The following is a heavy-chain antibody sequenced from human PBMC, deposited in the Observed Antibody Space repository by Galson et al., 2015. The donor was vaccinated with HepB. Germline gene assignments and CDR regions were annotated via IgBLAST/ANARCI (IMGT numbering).Heavy chain of an antibody. CDR1: GFTFRGSA. Sequence: SLRLSCAASGFTFRGSAIHWVRQASGGGPEWIGHIRSKATNYAALYVPSLKGRFTISRDDSKNMAYLHMRSLKTDDTAVYYCVRSGDFSGYSSRWGQGTLVTVSS. CDR3: VRSGDFSGYSSR. CDR2: IRSKATNYAA. J-gene: IGHJ4*02. D-gene: IGHD6-13*01. V-gene: IGHV3-73*01.